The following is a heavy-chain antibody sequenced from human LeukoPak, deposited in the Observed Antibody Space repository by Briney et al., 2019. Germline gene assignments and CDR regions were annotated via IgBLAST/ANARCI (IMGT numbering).Heavy chain of an antibody. CDR2: ISAYSGNT. D-gene: IGHD1-26*01. V-gene: IGHV1-18*01. Sequence: VASVKVSCKTSGYTFSNYGISWVRQAPGQGLEWMGWISAYSGNTNYAQKLQGRVTMTTDTSTSTAYMELRSLRSDDTAVYYCARATGTYWWFDSWGQGTLVTVSS. J-gene: IGHJ5*01. CDR3: ARATGTYWWFDS. CDR1: GYTFSNYG.